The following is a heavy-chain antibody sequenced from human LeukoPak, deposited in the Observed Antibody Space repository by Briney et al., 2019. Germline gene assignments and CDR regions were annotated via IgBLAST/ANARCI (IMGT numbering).Heavy chain of an antibody. J-gene: IGHJ4*02. CDR1: GFTFSSYG. CDR2: ISYDGSNK. CDR3: AKDPGSSWYYFDY. V-gene: IGHV3-30*18. D-gene: IGHD6-13*01. Sequence: GGSLRLSCAASGFTFSSYGMHWVRQAPGKGLEWVAVISYDGSNKYYTDSVKGRFTISRDNSKNTLYLQINSLRAEDTAVYYCAKDPGSSWYYFDYWGQGTLVTVSS.